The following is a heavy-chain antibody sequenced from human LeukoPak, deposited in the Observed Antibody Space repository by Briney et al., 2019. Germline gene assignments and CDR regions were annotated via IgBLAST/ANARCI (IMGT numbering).Heavy chain of an antibody. D-gene: IGHD3-22*01. V-gene: IGHV1-69*13. CDR2: IIPIFGTA. Sequence: SVKVSCKASGGTFSSYAISWVRQAPGQGLEWMGGIIPIFGTANYAQKFQGRVTITADESTSTAYMELSSLRSEDTAVYYCARVRSNYYYDSSGYSPGGFDYWGQGTLVTVSS. CDR3: ARVRSNYYYDSSGYSPGGFDY. CDR1: GGTFSSYA. J-gene: IGHJ4*02.